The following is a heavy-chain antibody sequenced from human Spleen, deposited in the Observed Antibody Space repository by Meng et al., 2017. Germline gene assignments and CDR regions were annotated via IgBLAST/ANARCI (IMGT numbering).Heavy chain of an antibody. V-gene: IGHV1-2*06. J-gene: IGHJ4*02. Sequence: QGRLVRLGAEVKKPWASVKVSCKPSGYNFPDYWLHWVRRAPGQGLEWMGRIDPKSGDTHYAQRFQGRVTMTGDTSISTAYMELSGLRSDDTAMYYCARDEDISAAGKLFGDYWGQGTLVTVSS. D-gene: IGHD6-13*01. CDR1: GYNFPDYW. CDR3: ARDEDISAAGKLFGDY. CDR2: IDPKSGDT.